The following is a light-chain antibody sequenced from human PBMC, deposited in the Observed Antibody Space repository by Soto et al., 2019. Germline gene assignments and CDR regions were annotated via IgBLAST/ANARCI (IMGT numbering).Light chain of an antibody. CDR1: QSVSLS. V-gene: IGKV3-15*01. J-gene: IGKJ3*01. CDR3: QRYDSYSLFT. CDR2: GAS. Sequence: EIVLTPSPTTLSVSLGDSATLSCRAGQSVSLSLAWYQMRPGQPPRLLIYGASTRATDIPARFRGTGSGTDFTLTISSLQPDDFATYYCQRYDSYSLFTFGPGTKVAI.